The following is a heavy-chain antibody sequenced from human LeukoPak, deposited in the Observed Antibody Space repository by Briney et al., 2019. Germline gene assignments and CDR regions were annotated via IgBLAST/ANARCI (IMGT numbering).Heavy chain of an antibody. Sequence: GGSLRLSCAASGFTFSSYAMSWVRQAPGKGLEWVSSISSSSSYIYYADSVKGRFTISRDNAKNSLYLQMNSLRAEDTAVYYCAREGHGDYADFDYWGQGTLVTVSS. V-gene: IGHV3-21*01. CDR1: GFTFSSYA. CDR3: AREGHGDYADFDY. D-gene: IGHD4-17*01. CDR2: ISSSSSYI. J-gene: IGHJ4*02.